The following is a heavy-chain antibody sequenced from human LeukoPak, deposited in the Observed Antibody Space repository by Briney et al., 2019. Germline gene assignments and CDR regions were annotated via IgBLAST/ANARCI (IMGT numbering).Heavy chain of an antibody. J-gene: IGHJ4*02. CDR2: INPSGGST. CDR1: GYTFTNYY. Sequence: ASVKVSCKASGYTFTNYYMHWVRQAPGQGLEWMGIINPSGGSTSYAQKFQGRVTMTRDTSTSTVYMELSSLRSEDTAVYYCARDLVRGVTDYWGQGTLVTVSS. V-gene: IGHV1-46*01. D-gene: IGHD3-10*01. CDR3: ARDLVRGVTDY.